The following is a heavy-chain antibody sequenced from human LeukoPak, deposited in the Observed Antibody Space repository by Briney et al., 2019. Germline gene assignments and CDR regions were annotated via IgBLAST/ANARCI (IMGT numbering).Heavy chain of an antibody. Sequence: PGGSLRLSCAASGFTVSSNYMSWVRQAPGKGLEWVSIIYSGGSTYYADSVKGRFTISRDNSRNTLYLQMNSLRAEDTAVYYCAAYDFWSGYYSDYWAREPWSPSPQ. V-gene: IGHV3-53*01. D-gene: IGHD3-3*01. CDR3: AAYDFWSGYYSDY. CDR2: IYSGGST. J-gene: IGHJ4*02. CDR1: GFTVSSNY.